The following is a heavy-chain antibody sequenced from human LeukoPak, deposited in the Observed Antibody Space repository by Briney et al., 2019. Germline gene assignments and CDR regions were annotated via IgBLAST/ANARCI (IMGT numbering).Heavy chain of an antibody. V-gene: IGHV3-33*01. CDR3: ARGVNPDWYFDL. CDR1: GFTFSSYG. Sequence: PGRSLRLSCATSGFTFSSYGMPWVRQAPGKGLEWVAVIWFDGSNKYYADSVRGRFTISRDNSKKTLSLQMNSLRVEDTAVYYCARGVNPDWYFDLWGRGTLVTVSS. J-gene: IGHJ2*01. D-gene: IGHD4-11*01. CDR2: IWFDGSNK.